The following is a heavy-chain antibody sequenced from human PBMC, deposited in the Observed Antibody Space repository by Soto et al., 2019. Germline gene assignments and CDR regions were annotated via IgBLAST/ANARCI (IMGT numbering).Heavy chain of an antibody. Sequence: EVQLVESGGGLVKPGGSLRLSCAASGFTFSSYSMNWVRQAPGKGLEWVSSISSSSSYIYYADSVKGRFTMSRDNAKNSLYLQMTSLRAEDTAVYYCARVADYYDSRGYIDPWGQGTLVTASS. CDR1: GFTFSSYS. V-gene: IGHV3-21*01. J-gene: IGHJ5*02. CDR2: ISSSSSYI. D-gene: IGHD3-22*01. CDR3: ARVADYYDSRGYIDP.